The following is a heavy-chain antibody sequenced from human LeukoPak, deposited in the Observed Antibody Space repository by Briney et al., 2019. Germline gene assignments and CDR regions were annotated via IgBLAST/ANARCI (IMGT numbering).Heavy chain of an antibody. CDR3: ARPGGYGSGSYRTFDI. D-gene: IGHD3-10*01. V-gene: IGHV1-2*06. Sequence: GASVKVSCKASGYTFTGYYMHWVRQAPGQGLEWMGRINPNSGDTNYAQNFQGRVTMTRDTSISTAYMELNRLRSDDTAVYYCARPGGYGSGSYRTFDIWGQGTMVTVSS. J-gene: IGHJ3*02. CDR1: GYTFTGYY. CDR2: INPNSGDT.